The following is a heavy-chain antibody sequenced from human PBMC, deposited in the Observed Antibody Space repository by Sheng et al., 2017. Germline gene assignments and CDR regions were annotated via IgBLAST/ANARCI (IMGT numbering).Heavy chain of an antibody. CDR1: GFTVSSNY. J-gene: IGHJ6*02. Sequence: EVQLVESGGGLIQPGGPLRLSCAASGFTVSSNYMSWVRQAPGKGLEWVSVIYSGGSTYYADSVKGLFTISRDNSKNTLYLQMNSLRAEDTAVYYCARGNATTSMDVWGQGTTVTVSS. CDR3: ARGNATTSMDV. V-gene: IGHV3-53*01. CDR2: IYSGGST. D-gene: IGHD1-1*01.